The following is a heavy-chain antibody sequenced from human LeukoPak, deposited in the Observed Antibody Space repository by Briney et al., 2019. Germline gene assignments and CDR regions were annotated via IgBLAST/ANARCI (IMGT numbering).Heavy chain of an antibody. D-gene: IGHD6-19*01. V-gene: IGHV1-18*04. Sequence: GASVKVSCKASGYTFRNYGVSWVRQAPGQGLEWMGWISAYNGDTKYAQKLQGRVTMTTYTPTSTAYMELRSLRSDDTAVYYCARDPSNTSGRYVYFHFWGQGTVVTVPS. CDR2: ISAYNGDT. CDR3: ARDPSNTSGRYVYFHF. J-gene: IGHJ4*02. CDR1: GYTFRNYG.